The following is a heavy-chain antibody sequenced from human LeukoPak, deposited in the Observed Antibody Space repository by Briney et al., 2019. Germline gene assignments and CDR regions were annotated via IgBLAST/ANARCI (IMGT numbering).Heavy chain of an antibody. CDR3: ARGDIAAAVAFDI. CDR2: IYYSGST. J-gene: IGHJ3*02. D-gene: IGHD6-13*01. Sequence: SETLSLTCTVSGGSISSYYWGWIRQPPGKGLEWIGSIYYSGSTYYNPSLKSRVTISVDTSKNQFSLKLSSVTAADTAVYYCARGDIAAAVAFDIWGQGTMVTVSS. CDR1: GGSISSYY. V-gene: IGHV4-39*01.